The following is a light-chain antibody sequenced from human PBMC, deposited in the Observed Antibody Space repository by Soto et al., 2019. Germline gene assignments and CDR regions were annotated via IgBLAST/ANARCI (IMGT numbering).Light chain of an antibody. J-gene: IGKJ5*01. CDR2: GAS. CDR3: QQYTGPPTT. Sequence: EIVMTQSPATLSVSPGDRATLSCRASQSIGSNLAWCQQRPGQAPRLLIYGASTRAAGIPDRFSGSGSGTDFTLTITRLEPEDSAVYFCQQYTGPPTTFGQGTRLEIK. CDR1: QSIGSN. V-gene: IGKV3D-15*01.